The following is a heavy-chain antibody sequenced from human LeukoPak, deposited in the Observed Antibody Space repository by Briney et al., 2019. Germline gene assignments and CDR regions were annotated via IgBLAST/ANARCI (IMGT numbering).Heavy chain of an antibody. Sequence: GRSLRLSCAASGFTFSSYGMHWVRQAPGKGLEWVAVIWYDGSNKYYADSVKGRFTISRDNSKNTLYLQMNSLRAEDTAVYYCAREIEWELFGIDCWGQGTLVTVSS. CDR2: IWYDGSNK. CDR1: GFTFSSYG. J-gene: IGHJ4*02. D-gene: IGHD1-26*01. CDR3: AREIEWELFGIDC. V-gene: IGHV3-33*08.